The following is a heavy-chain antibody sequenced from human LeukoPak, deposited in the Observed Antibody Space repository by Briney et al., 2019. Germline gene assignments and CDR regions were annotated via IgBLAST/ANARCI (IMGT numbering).Heavy chain of an antibody. CDR3: AKPKYYYGSGSFLQNGFDY. CDR1: GFTFSSYA. D-gene: IGHD3-10*01. J-gene: IGHJ4*02. CDR2: MIISGGST. V-gene: IGHV3-23*01. Sequence: GGSLRLSCEASGFTFSSYAMTWVRQVPGKGLERVSGMIISGGSTYYADSVKGRFTISRDNSKNTLYLQMNSLRAEDTAVYYCAKPKYYYGSGSFLQNGFDYWGQGTLVTVSS.